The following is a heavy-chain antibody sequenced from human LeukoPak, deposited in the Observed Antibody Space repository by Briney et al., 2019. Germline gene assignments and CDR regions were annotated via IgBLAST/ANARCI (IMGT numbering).Heavy chain of an antibody. CDR2: TYYGSKWYY. V-gene: IGHV6-1*01. CDR1: GDSVSSISVA. CDR3: SLARSEYHYGMDV. J-gene: IGHJ6*02. Sequence: SQTLSLTCAISGDSVSSISVAWNWIRQSPSRGLEWLGRTYYGSKWYYEYAVSVKSRINISPDISKNQFSLQLTSVTPEDTAVYYCSLARSEYHYGMDVWGQGTTVTVSS.